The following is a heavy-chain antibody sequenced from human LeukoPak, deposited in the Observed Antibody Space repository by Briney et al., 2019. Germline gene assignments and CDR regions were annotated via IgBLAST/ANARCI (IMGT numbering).Heavy chain of an antibody. CDR3: GASRQYVGAFDI. CDR1: GFTFSSYE. D-gene: IGHD3-16*01. CDR2: ISSSSTII. V-gene: IGHV3-48*03. Sequence: GGSLRLSCAASGFTFSSYELYGVRQAPGKGLEWISYISSSSTIIKYADSVRGRFTISRDDARESLYLQMSSLRADDTAIYYCGASRQYVGAFDIWGQGTLVTVSS. J-gene: IGHJ3*02.